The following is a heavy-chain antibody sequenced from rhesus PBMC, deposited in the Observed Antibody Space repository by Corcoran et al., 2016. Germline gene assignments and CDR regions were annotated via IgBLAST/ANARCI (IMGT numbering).Heavy chain of an antibody. D-gene: IGHD4-4*01. CDR2: IYGSIGST. J-gene: IGHJ2*01. Sequence: QVQLQESGPGVVKPSETLSLTCAVSGGSISSGSDGSWIRQPPGKGLEWIGYIYGSIGSTNYNPSLKNRVTISKDASKNQFSLKLSSVTAADTAVYYCARARGLARYFDLWGPGTPITISS. CDR1: GGSISSGSD. CDR3: ARARGLARYFDL. V-gene: IGHV4-76*01.